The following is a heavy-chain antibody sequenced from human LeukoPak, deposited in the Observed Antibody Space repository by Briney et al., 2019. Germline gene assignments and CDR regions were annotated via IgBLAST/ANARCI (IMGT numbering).Heavy chain of an antibody. CDR2: IYPGDFDT. Sequence: GESLKISCKASGYSFTNYWVGWVRQMPGKGLEWMGIIYPGDFDTRYSASLQGQVTISVDKSITTAYLQWSSLKASDTAMYYCARRDFYDSSGSYDGGAFDIWGQGTMVTVSS. D-gene: IGHD3-22*01. V-gene: IGHV5-51*01. CDR1: GYSFTNYW. J-gene: IGHJ3*02. CDR3: ARRDFYDSSGSYDGGAFDI.